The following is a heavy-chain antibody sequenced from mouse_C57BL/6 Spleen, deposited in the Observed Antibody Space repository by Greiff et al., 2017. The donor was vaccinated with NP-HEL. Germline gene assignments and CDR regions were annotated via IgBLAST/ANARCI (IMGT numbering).Heavy chain of an antibody. V-gene: IGHV1-76*01. D-gene: IGHD2-4*01. CDR1: GYTFTDYY. Sequence: VQVVESGAELVRPGASVKLSCKASGYTFTDYYINWVKQRPGQGLEWIARIYPGSGNTYYNEKFKGKATLTAEKSSSTAYMQLSSLTSEDSAVYFCAREDYDYDGYFDYWGQGTTLTVSS. CDR2: IYPGSGNT. J-gene: IGHJ2*01. CDR3: AREDYDYDGYFDY.